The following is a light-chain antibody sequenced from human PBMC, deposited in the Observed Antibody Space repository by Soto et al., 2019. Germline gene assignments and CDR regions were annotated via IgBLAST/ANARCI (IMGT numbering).Light chain of an antibody. J-gene: IGKJ4*01. CDR2: GAS. CDR1: QSVSSN. V-gene: IGKV3-15*01. CDR3: QQYDNLPLT. Sequence: IVMTQYPATLSVSPGERATLSCRASQSVSSNLAWYQQKPGQAPRLLIYGASTRATGVPGRFSGSGSGTDFTFTISSLQPEDIATYYCQQYDNLPLTFDGGTKVDIK.